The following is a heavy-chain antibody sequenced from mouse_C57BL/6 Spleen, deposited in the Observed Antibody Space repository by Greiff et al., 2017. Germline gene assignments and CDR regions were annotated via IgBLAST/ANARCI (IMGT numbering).Heavy chain of an antibody. CDR1: GFNIKDYY. Sequence: VQLQPSGAELVRPGASVKLSCTASGFNIKDYYMHWVKPRPEQGLEWIGRIDPEDGDTEYAPKFQGQATMTADTSSNTAYLQLSSLTSEDTAVYYCTTRGTTADYYAMDYWGQGASVTVSS. D-gene: IGHD1-2*01. V-gene: IGHV14-1*01. CDR3: TTRGTTADYYAMDY. J-gene: IGHJ4*01. CDR2: IDPEDGDT.